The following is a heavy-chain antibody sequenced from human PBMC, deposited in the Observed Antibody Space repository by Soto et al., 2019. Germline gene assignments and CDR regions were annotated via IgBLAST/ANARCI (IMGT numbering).Heavy chain of an antibody. CDR2: ILYSGTA. V-gene: IGHV4-39*01. J-gene: IGHJ4*03. D-gene: IGHD2-21*01. CDR3: AGLGWGNGDSDY. CDR1: GGTISKSNYF. Sequence: SETVSPTCTVSGGTISKSNYFWGWIRQAPGKGLEWIASILYSGTASYNSSLKSRAAISVDTSKNQCSLKLNSVTASDTAVYYCAGLGWGNGDSDYWGQGTLVTVSS.